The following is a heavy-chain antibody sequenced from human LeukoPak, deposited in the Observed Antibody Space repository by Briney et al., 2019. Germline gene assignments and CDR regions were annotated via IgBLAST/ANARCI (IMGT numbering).Heavy chain of an antibody. Sequence: ASVKVSCKASGYTFTSYAMHWVRQAPGQRLEWMGWINAGNGNTKYSQKFQGRVTITRDTSASTAYMELSSLRAGDTAVYYCAKTVDTAMAVFDYWGQGTLVTVSS. CDR1: GYTFTSYA. CDR2: INAGNGNT. V-gene: IGHV1-3*01. D-gene: IGHD5-18*01. CDR3: AKTVDTAMAVFDY. J-gene: IGHJ4*02.